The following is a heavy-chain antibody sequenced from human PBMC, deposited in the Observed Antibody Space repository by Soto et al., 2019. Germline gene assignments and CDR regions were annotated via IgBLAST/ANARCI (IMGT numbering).Heavy chain of an antibody. V-gene: IGHV4-39*01. J-gene: IGHJ4*02. D-gene: IGHD2-15*01. Sequence: SETLSLTCTVSGGSISSSSYYWGWIRQPPGKGLEWIGSIYYSGSTYYNPSLKSRVTISVDTSKNQFSLKLSSVTAADTAVYYCARNTPAISISDHWGQGTLVTVSS. CDR3: ARNTPAISISDH. CDR2: IYYSGST. CDR1: GGSISSSSYY.